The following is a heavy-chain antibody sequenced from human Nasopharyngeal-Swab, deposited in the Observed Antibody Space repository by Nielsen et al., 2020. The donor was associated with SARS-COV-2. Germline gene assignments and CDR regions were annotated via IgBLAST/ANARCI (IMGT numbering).Heavy chain of an antibody. CDR3: AKVLGQEFDY. Sequence: GESLKISCAASGFTFSSYSMNWVRQAPGKGPEWVSSISSSSSYIYYADSVKGRFTISRDNSKNTLYLQMNSLRAEDTAVYYCAKVLGQEFDYWGQGTLVTVSS. V-gene: IGHV3-21*04. CDR2: ISSSSSYI. CDR1: GFTFSSYS. J-gene: IGHJ4*02.